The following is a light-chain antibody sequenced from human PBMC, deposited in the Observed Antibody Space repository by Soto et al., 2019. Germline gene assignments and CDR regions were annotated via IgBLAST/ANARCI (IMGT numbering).Light chain of an antibody. Sequence: QSVLTQPASVSGSPGQSITISCTGTSRDVGGYHYVSWYQQHQGKAPKLMIYEVNNRPSGVSNRFSGSKSGNTASLTISGLLAEDEADYYCSSYTSSSTNVVLGGGTKLTVL. V-gene: IGLV2-14*01. CDR3: SSYTSSSTNVV. CDR2: EVN. CDR1: SRDVGGYHY. J-gene: IGLJ2*01.